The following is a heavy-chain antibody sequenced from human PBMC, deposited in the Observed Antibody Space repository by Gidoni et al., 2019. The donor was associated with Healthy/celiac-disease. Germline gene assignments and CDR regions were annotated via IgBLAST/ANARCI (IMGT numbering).Heavy chain of an antibody. Sequence: EVQLLESGGGLVQPGGSLRLSCAASGLTFSSHSMRSVRQAPGKGLEWVSAISGSGGSTYYADSVKGRFTISRDNSKNTLYLQMNSLRAEDTAVYYCAKDFLLPPTLTFRIPFKSPSDPWGQGTLVTVSS. J-gene: IGHJ5*02. D-gene: IGHD2-21*02. CDR2: ISGSGGST. V-gene: IGHV3-23*01. CDR3: AKDFLLPPTLTFRIPFKSPSDP. CDR1: GLTFSSHS.